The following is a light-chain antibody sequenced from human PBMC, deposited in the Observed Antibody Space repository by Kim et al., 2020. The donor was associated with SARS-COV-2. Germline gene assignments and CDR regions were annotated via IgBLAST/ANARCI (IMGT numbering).Light chain of an antibody. V-gene: IGKV1-39*01. CDR3: QQSYNTPLT. J-gene: IGKJ4*01. CDR2: AAS. Sequence: DIQMTQSPSSLSASVGDRVTVTCRASQTISSYLNWYQQKPGKAPKLLIYAASSLQGGVPSRFSGSGSGKDFTLTISSLQPEDFANYYCQQSYNTPLTFGGGTKVDIK. CDR1: QTISSY.